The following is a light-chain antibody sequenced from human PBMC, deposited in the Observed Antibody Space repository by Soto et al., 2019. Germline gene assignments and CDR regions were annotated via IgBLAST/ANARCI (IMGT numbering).Light chain of an antibody. Sequence: GDRVTITCRASQSISRRLAWYQQKPGKAPKLLIYDASTLESGVPSRFSGSGSGTEFTLTISSLQPDDFATFYGQQYTDASWTFGLGTKVEI. CDR3: QQYTDASWT. V-gene: IGKV1-5*01. CDR1: QSISRR. CDR2: DAS. J-gene: IGKJ1*01.